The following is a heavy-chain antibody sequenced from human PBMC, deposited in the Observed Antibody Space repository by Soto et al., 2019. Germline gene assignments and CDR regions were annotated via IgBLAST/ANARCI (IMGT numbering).Heavy chain of an antibody. CDR1: GGGR. CDR2: IYHSGRT. V-gene: IGHV4-31*02. D-gene: IGHD2-15*01. J-gene: IGHJ4*02. Sequence: GGGRRSRERKNPGKGLEWIGHIYHSGRTYYNPSLKSRVTISVDTSKNQFSLNLSSVTAADTAVYYCARWVEVALDYFDTWGQPTPLTVSS. CDR3: ARWVEVALDYFDT.